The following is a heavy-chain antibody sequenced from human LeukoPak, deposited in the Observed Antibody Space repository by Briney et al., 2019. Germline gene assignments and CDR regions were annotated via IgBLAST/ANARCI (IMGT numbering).Heavy chain of an antibody. CDR2: MNPNSGNT. J-gene: IGHJ3*02. CDR3: ARGAYCGGDCYLGAFDI. Sequence: ASVKVSCKASGYTFTSYDINWVRQATGQGLEWMGWMNPNSGNTGYAQKFQGRVTMTRNTSISTAYMELSRLRSDDTAVYYCARGAYCGGDCYLGAFDIWGQGTMITVSS. CDR1: GYTFTSYD. V-gene: IGHV1-8*01. D-gene: IGHD2-21*01.